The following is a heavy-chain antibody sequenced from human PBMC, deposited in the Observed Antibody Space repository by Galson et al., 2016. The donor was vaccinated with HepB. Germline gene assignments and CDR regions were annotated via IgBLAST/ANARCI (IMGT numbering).Heavy chain of an antibody. D-gene: IGHD3-3*01. CDR2: ISGSGGSK. V-gene: IGHV3-23*01. CDR1: RFTFSSYA. CDR3: AKEGTIFGVVPYGMDV. Sequence: SLRLSCAASRFTFSSYAMSWVRQAPGKGLEWVSVISGSGGSKYYADSVKGRFTISRDNSKNTLYLQMNSLRAEDTAVYYCAKEGTIFGVVPYGMDVWGQGTKVIVSS. J-gene: IGHJ6*02.